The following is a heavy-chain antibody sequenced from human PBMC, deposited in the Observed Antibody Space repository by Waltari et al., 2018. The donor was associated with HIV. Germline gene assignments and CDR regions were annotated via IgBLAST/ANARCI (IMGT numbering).Heavy chain of an antibody. CDR3: ARVAAARQVDF. Sequence: QVQLVQPGGEVWKPGASVEVFCMTSGYTFSNVGLSWVRQAPGQGLEWMGWIYSGNANYAQKLQGRVTMTTDTSTSTAYMELRNLRSDDTAMYYCARVAAARQVDFWGQGTLVAVSS. CDR2: IYSGNA. CDR1: GYTFSNVG. V-gene: IGHV1-18*01. D-gene: IGHD6-13*01. J-gene: IGHJ4*02.